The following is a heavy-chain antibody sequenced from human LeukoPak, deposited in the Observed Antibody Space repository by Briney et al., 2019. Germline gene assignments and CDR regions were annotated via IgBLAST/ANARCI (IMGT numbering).Heavy chain of an antibody. CDR3: ARGLGYCSGGSRYHYYYYMDV. CDR2: IYYSGST. Sequence: SETLSLTCTVSGGSISSYYWSWIRQPPGKGLEWIGYIYYSGSTNYNPSLKSRVTISVDTSKNQFSLKLSSVTAADTAVYYCARGLGYCSGGSRYHYYYYMDVWGKGTTVTISS. D-gene: IGHD2-15*01. J-gene: IGHJ6*03. V-gene: IGHV4-59*01. CDR1: GGSISSYY.